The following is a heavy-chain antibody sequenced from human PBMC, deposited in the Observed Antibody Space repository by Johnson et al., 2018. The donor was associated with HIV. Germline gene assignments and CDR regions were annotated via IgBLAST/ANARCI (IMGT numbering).Heavy chain of an antibody. CDR3: ARDPPLALGGAFDI. J-gene: IGHJ3*02. D-gene: IGHD2-15*01. CDR2: ISYDGSNK. V-gene: IGHV3-30*03. CDR1: GFTFSSYG. Sequence: QVQLVESGGGVVQPGRSLRLSCAASGFTFSSYGMHWVRQAPGKGLEWVAVISYDGSNKYYADSVKGRFTISIDNSKNTLYLQMNSLRAEDTALYYCARDPPLALGGAFDIWGQGTMVTVSS.